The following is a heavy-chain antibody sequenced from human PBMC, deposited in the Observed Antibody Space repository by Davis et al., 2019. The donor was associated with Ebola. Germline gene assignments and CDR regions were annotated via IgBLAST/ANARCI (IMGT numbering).Heavy chain of an antibody. V-gene: IGHV3-48*02. CDR1: GFTLSGSS. D-gene: IGHD2-21*02. CDR3: ARGRDYALDI. J-gene: IGHJ3*02. Sequence: PGGSLRLSCAASGFTLSGSSMNWVRQAPGKGLEGMSHISGDTGAMEYADSVQGRFTISRDNAKNSLYLQMNSLRDDDTAVYYCARGRDYALDIWGQGTMVTVSS. CDR2: ISGDTGAM.